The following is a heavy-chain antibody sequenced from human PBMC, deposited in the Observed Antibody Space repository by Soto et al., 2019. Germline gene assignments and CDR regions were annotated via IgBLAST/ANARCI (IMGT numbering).Heavy chain of an antibody. CDR2: FDPEDGET. CDR3: ATDTSLATPLRYYYGMDV. J-gene: IGHJ6*02. CDR1: GYTLTELS. Sequence: ASVKVSCKVSGYTLTELSMHWVRQAPGKGLEWMGGFDPEDGETIYAQKFQGRVTMTEDTSTDTAYMELSSLRSEDTAVYYCATDTSLATPLRYYYGMDVWGQGTTVTVSS. V-gene: IGHV1-24*01.